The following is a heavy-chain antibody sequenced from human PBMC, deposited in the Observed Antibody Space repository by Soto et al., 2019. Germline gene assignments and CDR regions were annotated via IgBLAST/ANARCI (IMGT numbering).Heavy chain of an antibody. CDR1: GYTFTSYD. D-gene: IGHD1-20*01. Sequence: QVQLVQSGAEVKKPGASVKVSCKASGYTFTSYDINWVRQATGQGLEWMGWMNPNSGNTGYAQKFQGRVTMTRNTSISTAYMELSSLRSEDTAVYYCARGPAITLGIYYYYYGMDVWGQGTTVTVSS. V-gene: IGHV1-8*01. J-gene: IGHJ6*02. CDR2: MNPNSGNT. CDR3: ARGPAITLGIYYYYYGMDV.